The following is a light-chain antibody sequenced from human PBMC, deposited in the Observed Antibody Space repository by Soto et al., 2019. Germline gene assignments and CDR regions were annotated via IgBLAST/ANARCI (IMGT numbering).Light chain of an antibody. CDR1: SSNIGGNS. Sequence: QSVLTQPPSVSAAPGQKVTISCSGSSSNIGGNSVSWYQQLPGTAPKLLIYDDNRRPSGIPDRFSGSKSGTSATLGITGFQTGDEADYYCTAWDDSLSGLVFGTGTKVTVL. V-gene: IGLV1-51*01. CDR2: DDN. J-gene: IGLJ1*01. CDR3: TAWDDSLSGLV.